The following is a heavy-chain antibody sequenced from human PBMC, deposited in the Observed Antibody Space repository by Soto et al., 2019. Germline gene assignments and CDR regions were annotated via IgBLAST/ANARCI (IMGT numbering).Heavy chain of an antibody. CDR2: INPDNGNT. J-gene: IGHJ5*02. Sequence: VASVKVSCKASGYTFTRYTMNWVRQAPGQRLEWMGWINPDNGNTKSSQKFQDRVIITRDTSASTAYMDLSSLRSEDTAVYYCARGFATGQLDPWGQGTLVTVSS. D-gene: IGHD1-1*01. CDR3: ARGFATGQLDP. CDR1: GYTFTRYT. V-gene: IGHV1-3*01.